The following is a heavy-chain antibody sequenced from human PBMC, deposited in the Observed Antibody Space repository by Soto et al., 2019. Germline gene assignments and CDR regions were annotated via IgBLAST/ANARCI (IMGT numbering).Heavy chain of an antibody. CDR3: ARDWKGAEGFAP. CDR2: IGADNGDT. J-gene: IGHJ5*02. CDR1: GYTFSTYG. D-gene: IGHD1-1*01. V-gene: IGHV1-18*01. Sequence: QVQLVQSGAEVKKPGASVKVSCKASGYTFSTYGFSWVRQAPGQGLEWMGWIGADNGDTNYAQNFQGRVTMTTDTPTTTSYMELRSLTSDDTAVYFCARDWKGAEGFAPWGQGTLVTVSS.